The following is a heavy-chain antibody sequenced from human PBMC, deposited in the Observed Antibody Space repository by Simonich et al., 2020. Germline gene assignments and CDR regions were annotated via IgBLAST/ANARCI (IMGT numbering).Heavy chain of an antibody. J-gene: IGHJ4*02. Sequence: QVTLKESGPVLVKPTETLTLTCTVSGFSLSNARMGVSWIRQPPGKALEWLAHIFSNDEKSYSTSLQSRLTISKDTSKSQVVLTMTIMDPVDTATYYCARDYDILTGYYTFDYWGQGTLVTVSS. CDR2: IFSNDEK. D-gene: IGHD3-9*01. V-gene: IGHV2-26*02. CDR3: ARDYDILTGYYTFDY. CDR1: GFSLSNARMG.